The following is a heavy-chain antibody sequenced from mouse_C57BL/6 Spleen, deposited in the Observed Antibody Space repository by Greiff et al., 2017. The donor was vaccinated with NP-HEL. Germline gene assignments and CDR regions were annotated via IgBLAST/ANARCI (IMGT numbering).Heavy chain of an antibody. V-gene: IGHV2-3*01. Sequence: QVQLKESGPGLVAPSQSLSITCTVSGFSLTSYGVSWVRQPPGKGLEWLGVIWGDGRTNYHSALISRLSISKDNCKSQVFVKLNSRQTNDTATYYCAKPGYDSNQFAYWGQGTLVTVSA. CDR3: AKPGYDSNQFAY. J-gene: IGHJ3*01. D-gene: IGHD2-5*01. CDR1: GFSLTSYG. CDR2: IWGDGRT.